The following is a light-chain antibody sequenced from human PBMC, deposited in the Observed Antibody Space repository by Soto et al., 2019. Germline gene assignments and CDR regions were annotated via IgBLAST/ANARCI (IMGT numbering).Light chain of an antibody. V-gene: IGKV3-11*01. CDR1: QPVSTF. CDR3: EQRSSWPLT. Sequence: IVLTQSPATLSLSPGEIATLYCRASQPVSTFFAWYQQKPCQAPRLLIHDTSNRANGIPARFNGSGSGTDFTLTTSSLEPEDFALYYCEQRSSWPLTFGGGTKVQIK. J-gene: IGKJ4*01. CDR2: DTS.